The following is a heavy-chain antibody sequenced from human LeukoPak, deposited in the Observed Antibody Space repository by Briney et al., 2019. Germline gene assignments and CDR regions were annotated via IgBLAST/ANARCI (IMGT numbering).Heavy chain of an antibody. CDR1: GFTFNNFA. CDR2: IRGSGGST. D-gene: IGHD3-22*01. J-gene: IGHJ5*02. V-gene: IGHV3-23*01. Sequence: GGSLRLSCAASGFTFNNFAMSWVRQAPGKGLEWVSGIRGSGGSTDYADSVKGRFTISRDNSKNTLYLQMNSLRAEDTAVYYCAKDPHYDSSGYSFDPWGQGTLVTVSS. CDR3: AKDPHYDSSGYSFDP.